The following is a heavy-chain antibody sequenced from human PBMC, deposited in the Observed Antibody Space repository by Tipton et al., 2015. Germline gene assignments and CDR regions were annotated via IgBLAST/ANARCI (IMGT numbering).Heavy chain of an antibody. Sequence: SLRLSCAASGFTFSNFAMSWVRQAPGKGLEWVSTISGTGGSTYYPDSVKGRFTISRDNSKNTLYLQMNSLRAEDTAVYYCARMTTYYDFWSGYDTYYYYFGMDVWGQGTTVTVSS. V-gene: IGHV3-23*01. CDR3: ARMTTYYDFWSGYDTYYYYFGMDV. CDR1: GFTFSNFA. D-gene: IGHD3-3*01. CDR2: ISGTGGST. J-gene: IGHJ6*02.